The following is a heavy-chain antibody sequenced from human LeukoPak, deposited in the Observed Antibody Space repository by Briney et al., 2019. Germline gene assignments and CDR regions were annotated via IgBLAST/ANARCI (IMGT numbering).Heavy chain of an antibody. D-gene: IGHD3-9*01. Sequence: PGGSLRLSCAASGFTFSSYAMSWVRQAPGKGLEWVSAISGSGGSTYYADSVKGRFTISRDNSKNTLYLQMNSLRAEDTVVYYCAKACMGFGWGYFDWLCFDYWGQGTLVTVSS. J-gene: IGHJ4*02. CDR2: ISGSGGST. CDR1: GFTFSSYA. V-gene: IGHV3-23*01. CDR3: AKACMGFGWGYFDWLCFDY.